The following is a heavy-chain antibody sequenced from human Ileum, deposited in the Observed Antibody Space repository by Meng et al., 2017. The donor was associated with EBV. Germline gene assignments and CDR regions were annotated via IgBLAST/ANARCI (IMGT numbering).Heavy chain of an antibody. CDR2: AYSTGNT. CDR1: CVSVSRGNSY. Sequence: QIQKSGPCRVKPSETRAPACNVSCVSVSRGNSYWSWVRQSPGKGLEYIGYAYSTGNTNQNPSLKSRFTVSADASKTQFSLKLTSVTVADTAVYYCVRGRHDYLGIIDSWGQGVLVTVSS. V-gene: IGHV4-61*01. J-gene: IGHJ4*02. D-gene: IGHD5-24*01. CDR3: VRGRHDYLGIIDS.